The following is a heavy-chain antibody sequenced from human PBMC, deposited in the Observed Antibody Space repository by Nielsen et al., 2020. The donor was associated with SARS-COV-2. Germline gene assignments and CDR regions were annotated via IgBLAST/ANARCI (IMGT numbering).Heavy chain of an antibody. J-gene: IGHJ4*02. V-gene: IGHV4-59*01. CDR2: IYYSGST. CDR1: GGSISSYY. Sequence: SETLSLTCTVSGGSISSYYWSWIWQPPGKGLEWIGYIYYSGSTNYNPSLKSRVTISVDTSKNQFSLKLSSVTAADTAVYYCARVSSSWTTDTFDYWGQGTLVTVSS. CDR3: ARVSSSWTTDTFDY. D-gene: IGHD6-13*01.